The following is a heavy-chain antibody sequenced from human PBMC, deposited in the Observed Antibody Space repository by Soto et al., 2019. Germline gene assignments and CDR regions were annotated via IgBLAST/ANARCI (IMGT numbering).Heavy chain of an antibody. J-gene: IGHJ5*02. CDR3: ARGDDYGDYFWFDP. Sequence: SDTLSLTCTVSGGSIMIYCWSWIRQPPGKGLEWIGYIYYSGSTNYNPSLKSRVTISVDTSKNQFSLKLSSVTAADTAVYYCARGDDYGDYFWFDPWGQGTLVTVSS. CDR1: GGSIMIYC. V-gene: IGHV4-59*07. CDR2: IYYSGST. D-gene: IGHD4-17*01.